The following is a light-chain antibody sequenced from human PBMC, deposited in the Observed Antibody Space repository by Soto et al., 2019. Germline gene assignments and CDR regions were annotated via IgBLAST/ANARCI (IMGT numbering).Light chain of an antibody. J-gene: IGKJ5*01. CDR1: QGISSY. V-gene: IGKV1-9*01. CDR3: QQLNTFPVT. CDR2: ASS. Sequence: DIQLTQSPSCLSASVGDRVTISCQASQGISSYLAWYQQTPGKAPKLLIYASSTLQSGVPSRFSGSGSGTEFTLTIGSLQPEDFATYYCQQLNTFPVTFGQGTRLDI.